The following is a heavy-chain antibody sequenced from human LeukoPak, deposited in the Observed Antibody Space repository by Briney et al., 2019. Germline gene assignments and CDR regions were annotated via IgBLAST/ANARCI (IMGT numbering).Heavy chain of an antibody. CDR3: ARYYYGSGSYFDY. Sequence: ASVKVSCKAFGYTFTGYYMHWVRQAPGQGLEWMGWINPNSGGTNYAQKFQGRVTMTRDTSISTAYMELSRLRSDDTAVYYCARYYYGSGSYFDYWGQGTLVTVSS. V-gene: IGHV1-2*02. CDR2: INPNSGGT. D-gene: IGHD3-10*01. CDR1: GYTFTGYY. J-gene: IGHJ4*02.